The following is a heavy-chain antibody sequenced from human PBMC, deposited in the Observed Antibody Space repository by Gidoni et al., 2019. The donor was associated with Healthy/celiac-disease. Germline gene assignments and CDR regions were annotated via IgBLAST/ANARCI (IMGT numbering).Heavy chain of an antibody. D-gene: IGHD2-15*01. CDR2: ISAYNGNT. CDR3: ARDADCSGGSCFPYYYYYGMDV. J-gene: IGHJ6*02. CDR1: GYTFTSYG. Sequence: QVQLVQSGAEVKKPGASVKVSCKASGYTFTSYGISWVRQAPGQGLEWMGWISAYNGNTNYAQKLQGRVTMTTDTSTSTAYMELRSLRSDDTAVYYCARDADCSGGSCFPYYYYYGMDVWGQGTTVTVSS. V-gene: IGHV1-18*01.